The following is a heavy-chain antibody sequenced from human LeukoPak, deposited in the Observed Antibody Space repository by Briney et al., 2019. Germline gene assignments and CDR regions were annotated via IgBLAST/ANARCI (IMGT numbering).Heavy chain of an antibody. CDR1: GGSISSGGYS. CDR3: ARNSWFRGYGSGSYYTRGYWFDP. CDR2: IYHSGST. D-gene: IGHD3-10*01. Sequence: SETLSLTCAVSGGSISSGGYSWSWIRQPPGKGLEWIGYIYHSGSTYYNLSLKSRVTISVDRSKNQFSLKLSSVTAADTAVYYCARNSWFRGYGSGSYYTRGYWFDPWGQGTLVTVSS. V-gene: IGHV4-30-2*01. J-gene: IGHJ5*02.